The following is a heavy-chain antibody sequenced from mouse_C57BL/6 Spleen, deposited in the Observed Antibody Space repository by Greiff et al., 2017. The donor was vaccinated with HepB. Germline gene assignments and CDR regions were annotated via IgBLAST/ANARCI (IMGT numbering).Heavy chain of an antibody. D-gene: IGHD2-4*01. Sequence: DVKLQESGPGLVKPSQSLSLTCSVTGYSITSGYYWNWIRQFPGNKLEWMGYISYDGSNNYNPSLKNRISITRDTSKNQFFLKLNSVTTEDTATYYCARRGLQYWYFDVWGTGTTVTVSS. V-gene: IGHV3-6*01. CDR2: ISYDGSN. J-gene: IGHJ1*03. CDR1: GYSITSGYY. CDR3: ARRGLQYWYFDV.